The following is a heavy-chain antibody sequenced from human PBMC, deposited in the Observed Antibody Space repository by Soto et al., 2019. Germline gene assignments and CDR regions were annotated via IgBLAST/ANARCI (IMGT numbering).Heavy chain of an antibody. D-gene: IGHD5-12*01. CDR1: GGSVSSGSYY. J-gene: IGHJ3*02. Sequence: KSSETLSLTCTVSGGSVSSGSYYWSWIRQPPGKGLEWIGYIYYSGSTNYNPSLKSRVTISVDTSKNQFSLKLSSVTAADTAVYYCARDGSMASDAFDIWGQGTMVTVSS. CDR2: IYYSGST. CDR3: ARDGSMASDAFDI. V-gene: IGHV4-61*01.